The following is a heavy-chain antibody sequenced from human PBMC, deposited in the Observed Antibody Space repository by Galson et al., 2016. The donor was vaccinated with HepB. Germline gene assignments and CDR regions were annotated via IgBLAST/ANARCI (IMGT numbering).Heavy chain of an antibody. CDR1: GFSISIYS. D-gene: IGHD6-19*01. V-gene: IGHV3-23*01. CDR2: IRGSGTGT. J-gene: IGHJ3*02. CDR3: AKISPVGYNSGWGGSFDI. Sequence: SLRLSCAASGFSISIYSMNWVRQAPGKGLEWVSAIRGSGTGTSYTDSVKGRFTLSRDNSKNTLYLQMNSPRAEDAAVYYCAKISPVGYNSGWGGSFDIWGRGTMVTVSS.